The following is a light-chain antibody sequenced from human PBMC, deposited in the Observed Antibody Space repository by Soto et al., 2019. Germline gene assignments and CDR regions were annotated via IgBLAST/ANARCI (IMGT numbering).Light chain of an antibody. V-gene: IGKV3-11*01. CDR2: DAY. CDR3: QQRHMWTIT. Sequence: EVVLTQSPVTLSLSPGERATLSCRASQSFRGLLAWYQQKPGQAPRLLICDAYNRATGIPPRFSGSGSGTHFTPTISSLEPEDYGVYYCQQRHMWTITFGQGTRLEIK. J-gene: IGKJ5*01. CDR1: QSFRGL.